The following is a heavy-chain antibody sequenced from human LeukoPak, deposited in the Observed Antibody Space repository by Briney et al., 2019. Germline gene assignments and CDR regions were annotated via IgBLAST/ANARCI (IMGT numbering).Heavy chain of an antibody. CDR2: ISSSSSTI. CDR3: ARPGTLWAYYFDY. J-gene: IGHJ4*02. Sequence: GGSLRLSCAASGFTFSDYYKSWIRTAQGKGLEWVSYISSSSSTIYYADSVKGRFTISRDNAKKAMYLQINSLRAEDTAVYYCARPGTLWAYYFDYWGEGTLVTVSS. V-gene: IGHV3-11*04. CDR1: GFTFSDYY. D-gene: IGHD2-21*01.